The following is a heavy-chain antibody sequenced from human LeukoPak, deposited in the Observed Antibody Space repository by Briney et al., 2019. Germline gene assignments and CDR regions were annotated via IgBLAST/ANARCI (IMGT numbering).Heavy chain of an antibody. V-gene: IGHV4-61*01. CDR3: ARAGGGTGWLNGNYFDY. Sequence: SETLSLTCTVSGGSVTSGSFYWSWLRQPPGKGLEWIGYIYYSGSTSYDPSLKSRVTISVGTSKSQFSLNLSSVTAADTAVYYCARAGGGTGWLNGNYFDYWGQGTLVTVSS. CDR1: GGSVTSGSFY. CDR2: IYYSGST. D-gene: IGHD6-19*01. J-gene: IGHJ4*02.